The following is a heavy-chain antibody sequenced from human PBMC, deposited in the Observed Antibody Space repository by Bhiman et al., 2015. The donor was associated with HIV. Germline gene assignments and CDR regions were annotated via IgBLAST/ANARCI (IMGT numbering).Heavy chain of an antibody. CDR3: AKDSLRRSSGWSFDY. Sequence: QVYLVESGGGVVQPGRSLRLSCEASGFSLRIYPMHWVRLAPGKGLEWLAVISSEGTNRFYADSVKGRFTISRDNSKNTLYLQMNSLRTEDTALYYCAKDSLRRSSGWSFDYWGQGTLVTVSS. D-gene: IGHD6-19*01. CDR2: ISSEGTNR. J-gene: IGHJ4*02. CDR1: GFSLRIYP. V-gene: IGHV3-30*01.